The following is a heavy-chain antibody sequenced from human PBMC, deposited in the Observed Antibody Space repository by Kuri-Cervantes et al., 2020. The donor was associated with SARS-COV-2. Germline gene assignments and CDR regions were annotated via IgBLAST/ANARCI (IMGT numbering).Heavy chain of an antibody. CDR1: GGSISSSSYY. J-gene: IGHJ4*02. Sequence: SETLSLTCTVSGGSISSSSYYWGWIRQPPGKGLEWIGSIYYSGSTYYNPSLKSRVTISVDTSKNQFSLKLSSVTAADTAVYYCASGGDCSSTGCYRAEVNWGQGTLVTVSS. V-gene: IGHV4-39*01. CDR3: ASGGDCSSTGCYRAEVN. D-gene: IGHD2-2*02. CDR2: IYYSGST.